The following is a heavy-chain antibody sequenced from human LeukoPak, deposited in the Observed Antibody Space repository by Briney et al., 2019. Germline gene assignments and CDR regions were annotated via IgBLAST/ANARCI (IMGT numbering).Heavy chain of an antibody. CDR3: AKSLLTTASGTGRAFDI. V-gene: IGHV3-30*02. Sequence: PGGSLRLSCAASGFTFSSYGMHWVRQAPGKGLEWVAFIRYDENNKYYADSVKGRFTISRDNSKNTLYLQMNSLRAEDTAEYYCAKSLLTTASGTGRAFDIWGQGTMVTVSS. D-gene: IGHD1-26*01. CDR1: GFTFSSYG. CDR2: IRYDENNK. J-gene: IGHJ3*02.